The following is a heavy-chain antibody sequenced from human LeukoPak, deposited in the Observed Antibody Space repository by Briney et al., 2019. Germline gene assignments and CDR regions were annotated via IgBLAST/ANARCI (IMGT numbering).Heavy chain of an antibody. V-gene: IGHV4-39*07. CDR1: GGSISTSNYY. CDR3: ARALTRDGYNLDY. Sequence: SETLSLTCTVSGGSISTSNYYWGWIRQPPGKGLEWIGNIFYSGSTYYSPSLKSRVTISVDTSKNQFSLKLSSVTAADTAVYYCARALTRDGYNLDYWGQGTLVTVSS. CDR2: IFYSGST. D-gene: IGHD5-24*01. J-gene: IGHJ4*02.